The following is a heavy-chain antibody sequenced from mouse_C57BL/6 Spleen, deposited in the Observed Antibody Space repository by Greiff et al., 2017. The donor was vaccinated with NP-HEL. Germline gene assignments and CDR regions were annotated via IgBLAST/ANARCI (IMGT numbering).Heavy chain of an antibody. J-gene: IGHJ4*01. D-gene: IGHD2-2*01. V-gene: IGHV1-82*01. CDR3: ARPCTMVTTRGAYYAMDY. CDR1: GYAFSSSW. Sequence: QVQLQQSGPELVKPGASVKISCKASGYAFSSSWMNWVKQRPGKGLEWIGRIYPGDGDTNYNGKFKGKATLTADKSSSTAYMQLSSLTSEDSAVYFCARPCTMVTTRGAYYAMDYWGQGTSVTVSS. CDR2: IYPGDGDT.